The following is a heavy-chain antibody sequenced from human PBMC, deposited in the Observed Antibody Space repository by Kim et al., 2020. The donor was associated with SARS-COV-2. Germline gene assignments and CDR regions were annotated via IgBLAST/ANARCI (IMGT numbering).Heavy chain of an antibody. J-gene: IGHJ3*02. D-gene: IGHD1-26*01. CDR1: GFSFSDSD. Sequence: GGSLRLSCAASGFSFSDSDMNWVRQAPGKGLEWVSCISTSGETIFYADSVEGRFTISRDNAKNSLYLQMNYLRDEDTAFYYCAKGGNEYNAFGIWGQG. V-gene: IGHV3-11*01. CDR3: AKGGNEYNAFGI. CDR2: ISTSGETI.